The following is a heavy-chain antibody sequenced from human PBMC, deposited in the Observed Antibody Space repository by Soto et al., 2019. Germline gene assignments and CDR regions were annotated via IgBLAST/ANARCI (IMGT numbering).Heavy chain of an antibody. CDR1: GGTFSSDT. Sequence: QVQLVQSGAEVKKPGSSVKVSCKASGGTFSSDTISWVRQAPGQGLEWMGRIIPILGEEKYAQKFQGRVTISADKSTSTAYLELSSLRSEDTDVYYCASIYGDYADWGQGTLVTVSS. CDR2: IIPILGEE. V-gene: IGHV1-69*02. CDR3: ASIYGDYAD. D-gene: IGHD4-17*01. J-gene: IGHJ4*02.